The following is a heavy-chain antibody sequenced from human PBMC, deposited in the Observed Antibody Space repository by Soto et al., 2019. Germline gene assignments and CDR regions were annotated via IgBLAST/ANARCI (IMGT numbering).Heavy chain of an antibody. J-gene: IGHJ6*03. CDR2: INHSGST. V-gene: IGHV4-34*01. Sequence: PSETRSLTCAVYGGSFSGYYWSWIRQPPGKGLEWIGEINHSGSTNYNPSLKSRVTISVDTSKNQFSLKLSSVTAADTAVYYCARGNLGYMDVWGKGTTVTVSS. CDR3: ARGNLGYMDV. CDR1: GGSFSGYY.